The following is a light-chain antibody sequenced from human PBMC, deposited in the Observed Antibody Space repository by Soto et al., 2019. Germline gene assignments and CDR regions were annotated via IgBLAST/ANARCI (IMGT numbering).Light chain of an antibody. CDR2: DTS. Sequence: IVLTQSPATLSLSPGERATLSCGASQTVGSTYLAWYHQKPGLAPRLLIYDTSSRATGIPDRFSGSGSGTDFTLTISRLEPEDFAVYAWQHYGSSPWTFGQGAKVDIK. V-gene: IGKV3D-20*01. CDR1: QTVGSTY. J-gene: IGKJ1*01. CDR3: QHYGSSPWT.